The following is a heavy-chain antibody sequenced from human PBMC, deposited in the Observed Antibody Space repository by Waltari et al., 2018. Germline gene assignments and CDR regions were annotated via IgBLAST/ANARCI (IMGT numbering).Heavy chain of an antibody. J-gene: IGHJ4*02. Sequence: QVQLQESGPGLVKPSETLSLTCAVSGYSISSGYYWGWIRQPPGKGLEWIGSIYHSGSTYYNPSLKSRVTISVDTSKNQFSRKLSSVTAADTAVYYCARLVQRQRGQIRGWGQGTLVTVSS. CDR2: IYHSGST. CDR3: ARLVQRQRGQIRG. CDR1: GYSISSGYY. V-gene: IGHV4-38-2*01. D-gene: IGHD3-10*01.